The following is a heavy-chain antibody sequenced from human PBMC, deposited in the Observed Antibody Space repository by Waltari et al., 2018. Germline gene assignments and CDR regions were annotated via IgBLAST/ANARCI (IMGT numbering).Heavy chain of an antibody. V-gene: IGHV1-8*02. D-gene: IGHD6-6*01. J-gene: IGHJ5*02. CDR3: ARLVLTSQYEINWLGP. Sequence: QEQLVQSGPEVKKPGASVKVSCQASGYSLTDFDITWMRQAAGQGLEWMGWLNPNSGNTAYSQSFQGRVTFTADTSINTPYIEMTALTSEDTAVYYCARLVLTSQYEINWLGPWGQGTLVTVSS. CDR2: LNPNSGNT. CDR1: GYSLTDFD.